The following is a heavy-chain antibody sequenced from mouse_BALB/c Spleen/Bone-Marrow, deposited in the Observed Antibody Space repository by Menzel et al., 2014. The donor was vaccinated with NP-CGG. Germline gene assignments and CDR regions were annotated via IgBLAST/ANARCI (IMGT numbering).Heavy chain of an antibody. CDR3: ARFYGNYFDY. V-gene: IGHV3-5*02. Sequence: EVKLVESGPGLVKPSQTVSLTCTVTGISITTGNYRWSWIRQFPGNKLEWIGYIYYSGTITYNPSLTSRTTITRDTSKNQLFLEMNSLTAEDTATYYCARFYGNYFDYWGQGTTLTVSS. J-gene: IGHJ2*01. CDR1: GISITTGNYR. CDR2: IYYSGTI. D-gene: IGHD2-1*01.